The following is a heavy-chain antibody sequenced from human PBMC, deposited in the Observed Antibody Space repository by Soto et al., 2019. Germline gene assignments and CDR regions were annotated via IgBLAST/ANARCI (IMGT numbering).Heavy chain of an antibody. CDR3: ARELIVGPAEYFQH. CDR2: INQDGSEK. CDR1: GFTFSSYC. J-gene: IGHJ1*01. D-gene: IGHD1-26*01. Sequence: EVQLVESGGALVQPGGSLRLSCAVSGFTFSSYCMSWVRQTPGQVLEWVANINQDGSEKYYVDSVKGRFTISRDNAKNSLYLQMNSLRAEDTAVYYCARELIVGPAEYFQHWGQGTLVTVSS. V-gene: IGHV3-7*01.